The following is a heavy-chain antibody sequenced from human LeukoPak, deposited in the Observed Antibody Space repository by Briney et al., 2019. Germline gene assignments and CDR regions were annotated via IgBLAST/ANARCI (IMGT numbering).Heavy chain of an antibody. J-gene: IGHJ6*02. CDR3: ARGGPDNYYYGMDV. CDR2: TYYRSKLYN. Sequence: SQTLSLTCALSGDSFSSNSAAWNWLRQSPSRGLEWLGRTYYRSKLYNDYAVSVKSRITINPDTSKNQFSLQLNSVTPEDTAVYYCARGGPDNYYYGMDVWGQGTTVTVS. V-gene: IGHV6-1*01. CDR1: GDSFSSNSAA.